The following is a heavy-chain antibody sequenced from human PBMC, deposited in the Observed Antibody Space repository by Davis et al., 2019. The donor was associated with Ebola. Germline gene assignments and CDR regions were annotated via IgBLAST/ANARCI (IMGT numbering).Heavy chain of an antibody. V-gene: IGHV1-8*02. D-gene: IGHD2-2*01. Sequence: ASVKVSCKASGYTFTSYGISWVRQAPGQGLEWMGGIIPIFGTANYAQKFQGRVTMTRNTSISTAYMELSSLRSEDTAVYYCASSPGAGVVPAAGDYWGQGTLVTVSS. CDR1: GYTFTSYG. J-gene: IGHJ4*02. CDR3: ASSPGAGVVPAAGDY. CDR2: IIPIFGTA.